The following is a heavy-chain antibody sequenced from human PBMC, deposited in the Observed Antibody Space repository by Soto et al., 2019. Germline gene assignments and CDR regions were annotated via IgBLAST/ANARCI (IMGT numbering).Heavy chain of an antibody. V-gene: IGHV2-5*02. CDR1: GFSLTTDRVG. CDR2: IYWDDSK. CDR3: AHAYGGRSLS. D-gene: IGHD1-26*01. J-gene: IGHJ5*02. Sequence: QITLKESGPTLVKPTQTLTLTCTFSGFSLTTDRVGVGWIRQPPGEALEWLAFIYWDDSKTYRPSLEGRLTITKDTSKHQVALTMTNMDSLDTATYYCAHAYGGRSLSWGQGTLVTVSS.